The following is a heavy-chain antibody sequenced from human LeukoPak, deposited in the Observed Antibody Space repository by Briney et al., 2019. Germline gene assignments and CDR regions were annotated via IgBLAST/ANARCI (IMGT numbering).Heavy chain of an antibody. CDR3: ARDGCADGYNYCSLDAFDI. V-gene: IGHV4-38-2*02. Sequence: SETLSLTCTVSGYSISSGYYWGWIRQPPGKGLEWIGSIYHSGSTYYNPSLKSRVTISVDTSKNQFSLKLSSVTAADTAVYYCARDGCADGYNYCSLDAFDIWGQGTMVTVSS. J-gene: IGHJ3*02. D-gene: IGHD5-24*01. CDR1: GYSISSGYY. CDR2: IYHSGST.